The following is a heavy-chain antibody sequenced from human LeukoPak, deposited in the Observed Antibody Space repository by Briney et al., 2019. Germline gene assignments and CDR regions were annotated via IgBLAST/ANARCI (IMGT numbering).Heavy chain of an antibody. D-gene: IGHD5-24*01. J-gene: IGHJ5*02. V-gene: IGHV1-69*13. Sequence: GASVKVSCKASGGTFSSYAISWVRQAPGQGLEWMRGIIPIFGTANYAQKFQGRVTITADESTSTAYMELSSLRSEDTAVYYCARGGPNGYTYAVRYYNWFDPWGQGTLVTVSS. CDR2: IIPIFGTA. CDR1: GGTFSSYA. CDR3: ARGGPNGYTYAVRYYNWFDP.